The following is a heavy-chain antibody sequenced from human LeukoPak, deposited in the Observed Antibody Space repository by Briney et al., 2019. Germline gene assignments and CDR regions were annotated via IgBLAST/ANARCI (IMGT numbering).Heavy chain of an antibody. CDR2: INHSGSS. J-gene: IGHJ4*02. V-gene: IGHV4-34*01. Sequence: KPSETLSLTCAVYGGSFSGYYWSWIRQPPGKGLEWIGEINHSGSSNYNPSLKSRVTISVDTSKNQFSLKLSSVTAADTAVYYCARLGRLSGSCWDQGTLVTVSS. D-gene: IGHD1-26*01. CDR1: GGSFSGYY. CDR3: ARLGRLSGSC.